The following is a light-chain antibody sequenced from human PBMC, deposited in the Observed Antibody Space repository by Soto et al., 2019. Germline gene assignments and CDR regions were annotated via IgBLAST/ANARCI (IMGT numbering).Light chain of an antibody. CDR1: SSNIGAGYD. V-gene: IGLV1-40*01. CDR3: QSYDSSLSGYV. Sequence: QSVLTQPPSVSGAPGQRGTISCTGRSSNIGAGYDVHWYQQLPGTAPKLLIYGNSNRPSGIPDRFSGSKSGTSASLAITGLQAEDEADYYCQSYDSSLSGYVFGTGTKLTVL. CDR2: GNS. J-gene: IGLJ1*01.